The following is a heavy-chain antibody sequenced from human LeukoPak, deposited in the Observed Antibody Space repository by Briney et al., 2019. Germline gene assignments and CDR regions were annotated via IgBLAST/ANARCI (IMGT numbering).Heavy chain of an antibody. D-gene: IGHD3-16*01. Sequence: GGSLRLSCAASGFTFSSYNMNWVRQAPGKGPEWVSSITSSSSYIYYADSVKGRFTISRDNAKNSLYLQMNSLRVEDTAIYYCARYDASADDYWGQGTLVTVSS. V-gene: IGHV3-21*01. CDR1: GFTFSSYN. J-gene: IGHJ4*02. CDR3: ARYDASADDY. CDR2: ITSSSSYI.